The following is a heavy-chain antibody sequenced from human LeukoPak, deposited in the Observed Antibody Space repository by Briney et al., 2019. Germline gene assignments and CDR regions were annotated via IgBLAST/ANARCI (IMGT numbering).Heavy chain of an antibody. J-gene: IGHJ5*02. D-gene: IGHD1-26*01. CDR3: AGTRWEQKSWFDP. CDR2: IYYSGNT. CDR1: GGSIRSTTYY. Sequence: SETLSLTCSVSGGSIRSTTYYWGWIRQPPGKGLEWIGSIYYSGNTYYSPSLMSRVTISVDTSKNQFSLNLSSVTAADTAVYYCAGTRWEQKSWFDPWGQGTLVTVSS. V-gene: IGHV4-39*07.